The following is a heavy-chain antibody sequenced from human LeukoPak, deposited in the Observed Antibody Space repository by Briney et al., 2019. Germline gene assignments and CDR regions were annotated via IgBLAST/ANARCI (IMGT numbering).Heavy chain of an antibody. V-gene: IGHV4-34*01. CDR1: GGSFSGYY. D-gene: IGHD6-19*01. J-gene: IGHJ4*02. CDR2: INHSGST. CDR3: AGQWLVQKYFDY. Sequence: SETLSLTCAGYGGSFSGYYWSWIRQPPGKGLEWIGEINHSGSTNYNPSLKSRVTISVDTSKNQFSLKLSSVTAADTAVYYCAGQWLVQKYFDYWGQGTLVTVSS.